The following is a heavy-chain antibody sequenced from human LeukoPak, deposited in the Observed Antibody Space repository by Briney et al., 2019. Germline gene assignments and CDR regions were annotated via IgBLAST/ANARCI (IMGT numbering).Heavy chain of an antibody. D-gene: IGHD3-10*01. Sequence: ASVKVSCKASGYTFTSYYMHWVRQAPGQGLEWMGIINPSGGSTSYAQKFQGRVTMTRDTSTSTVYMELSSLRSEDTAVYYCARDLWFGELSLSPFDPWGQGTLVTVSS. CDR2: INPSGGST. CDR3: ARDLWFGELSLSPFDP. CDR1: GYTFTSYY. V-gene: IGHV1-46*01. J-gene: IGHJ5*02.